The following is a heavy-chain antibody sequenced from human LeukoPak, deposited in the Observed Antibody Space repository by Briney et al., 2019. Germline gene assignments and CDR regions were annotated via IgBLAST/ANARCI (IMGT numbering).Heavy chain of an antibody. CDR1: GGSISSYY. Sequence: SETLSLTCTVSGGSISSYYWSWIRQPPGKGLEWIGYIYYSGSTKYNSSLKSRVTISVDTSKNQFSLKLRSVTAADTAVYYCARGARAGYNLEPFDYWGQGTLVTVSS. CDR2: IYYSGST. J-gene: IGHJ4*02. D-gene: IGHD5-24*01. V-gene: IGHV4-59*08. CDR3: ARGARAGYNLEPFDY.